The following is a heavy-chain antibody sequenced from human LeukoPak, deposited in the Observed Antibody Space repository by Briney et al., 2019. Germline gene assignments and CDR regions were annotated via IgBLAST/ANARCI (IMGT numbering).Heavy chain of an antibody. CDR1: GITFSRSW. V-gene: IGHV3-7*03. CDR3: AKRGTRSSGSCIDY. D-gene: IGHD2-15*01. J-gene: IGHJ4*02. Sequence: PGGSLTLSCAASGITFSRSWMTWVRQAPGKGLEWVANINEDETQKYYVDSVKGRFRISRDNAKTSVYLQMNSLRAEDTAVYYCAKRGTRSSGSCIDYWGQGTLVTVSS. CDR2: INEDETQK.